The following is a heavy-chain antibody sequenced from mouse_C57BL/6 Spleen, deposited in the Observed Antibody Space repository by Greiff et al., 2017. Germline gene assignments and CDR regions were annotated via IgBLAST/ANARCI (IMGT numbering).Heavy chain of an antibody. D-gene: IGHD2-3*01. CDR3: TRYDNYYAMDY. CDR1: GYTFTSYW. CDR2: IHPNSGST. V-gene: IGHV1-64*01. Sequence: VQLQQPGAELVKPGASVKLSCKASGYTFTSYWLHWVKQRPGQGLEWIGMIHPNSGSTNYNENFKSKATLTVDKSSNTAYMQLSSLTAEDSAVYYCTRYDNYYAMDYWGQGTSVTVSS. J-gene: IGHJ4*01.